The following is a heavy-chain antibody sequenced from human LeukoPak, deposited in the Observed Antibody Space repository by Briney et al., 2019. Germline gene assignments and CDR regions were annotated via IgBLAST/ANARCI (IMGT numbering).Heavy chain of an antibody. CDR2: ISHNGEST. J-gene: IGHJ5*02. D-gene: IGHD6-19*01. CDR1: GFTFSTCV. CDR3: ARDGPGYSSGWYWIDP. Sequence: GGSLRLSCAASGFTFSTCVMHWVRQAPGKGLEYVSSISHNGESTFYANSVKGRFTISRDNSKNTLYLQMGSLRPEDTAVYYCARDGPGYSSGWYWIDPWGQGTLVTVSS. V-gene: IGHV3-64*01.